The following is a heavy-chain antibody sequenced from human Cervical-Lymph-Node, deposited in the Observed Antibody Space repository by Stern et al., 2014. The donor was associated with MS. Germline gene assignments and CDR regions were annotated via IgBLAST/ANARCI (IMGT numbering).Heavy chain of an antibody. Sequence: VHLVESGGGVVQPGRSLRLSCAASEFIFSTYGMHWVRQAPGKGLEWVAVISYDGSNKYYADSVKGRFTISRDNSKNTMYLQMNSLRAEDTAVYYCARELDGGMDVWGRGTMVTVSS. CDR3: ARELDGGMDV. D-gene: IGHD1-1*01. J-gene: IGHJ6*02. V-gene: IGHV3-30*03. CDR2: ISYDGSNK. CDR1: EFIFSTYG.